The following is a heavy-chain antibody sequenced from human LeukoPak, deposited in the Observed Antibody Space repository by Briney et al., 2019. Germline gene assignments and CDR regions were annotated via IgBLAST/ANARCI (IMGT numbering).Heavy chain of an antibody. CDR3: ARWDYYDSSGYCY. V-gene: IGHV1-69-2*01. CDR1: GYTFTDYY. J-gene: IGHJ4*02. Sequence: ASVKVSCKVSGYTFTDYYMHWGQQAPGKRVEWMGLVDPEDGETIYAEKFQGRVTITADTSTDTAYMELSSLRSEDTAVYYCARWDYYDSSGYCYWGQGTLVTVSS. D-gene: IGHD3-22*01. CDR2: VDPEDGET.